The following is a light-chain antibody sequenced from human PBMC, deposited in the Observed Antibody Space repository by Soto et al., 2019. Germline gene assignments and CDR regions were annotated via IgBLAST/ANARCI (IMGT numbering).Light chain of an antibody. CDR3: QHCGRPSFT. CDR2: AGY. CDR1: KSVSSGY. Sequence: VLTQSPGTLSLSPGDRATLSCRASKSVSSGYLAWYQHKPGQAPRLLIPAGYNRATGIPDRFSGSGSGPDFTLTIPRLETDDSNVYYTQHCGRPSFTFGPGTTLDIK. V-gene: IGKV3-20*01. J-gene: IGKJ3*01.